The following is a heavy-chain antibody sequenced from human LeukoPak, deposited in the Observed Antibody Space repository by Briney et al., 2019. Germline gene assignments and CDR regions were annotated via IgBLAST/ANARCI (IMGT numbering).Heavy chain of an antibody. D-gene: IGHD2-2*01. J-gene: IGHJ5*02. Sequence: GGSLRLSCAASGFTFDDYAMHWVRQAPGKGLEWVSGISWNSGSIGYADSVKGRFTISRDNAKNSLYLQMNSLRAEDTAVYYCARRVVVPAANRINWFDPWGQGTLVTVSS. CDR3: ARRVVVPAANRINWFDP. V-gene: IGHV3-9*01. CDR2: ISWNSGSI. CDR1: GFTFDDYA.